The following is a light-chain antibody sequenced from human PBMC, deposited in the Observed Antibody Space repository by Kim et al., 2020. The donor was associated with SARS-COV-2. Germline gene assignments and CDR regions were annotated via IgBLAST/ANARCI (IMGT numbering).Light chain of an antibody. CDR1: QDISTW. V-gene: IGKV1-12*01. Sequence: DIQMTQSPSSVSASVGDRVTITCRAGQDISTWLAGYQQKPGKAPSLLISAASSLQSGVPSRFSGSGSGTDFTLTISSLQPEDFATYYCQQADSFPYTFGQGTKLEI. CDR2: AAS. CDR3: QQADSFPYT. J-gene: IGKJ2*01.